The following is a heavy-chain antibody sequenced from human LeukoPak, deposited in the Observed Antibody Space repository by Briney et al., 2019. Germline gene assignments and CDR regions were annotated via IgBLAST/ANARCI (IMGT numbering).Heavy chain of an antibody. D-gene: IGHD3-10*01. CDR1: GGSISSSSYY. V-gene: IGHV4-39*07. Sequence: SETLSLTCTVSGGSISSSSYYWGWIRQPPGKGLEWIGSIYYSGSTYYNPSLKSRVTISVDTSKNQFSLKLSSVTAADTAVYYCARGSLPVLLWFGDRVENYFDYWGQGTLVTVSS. J-gene: IGHJ4*02. CDR3: ARGSLPVLLWFGDRVENYFDY. CDR2: IYYSGST.